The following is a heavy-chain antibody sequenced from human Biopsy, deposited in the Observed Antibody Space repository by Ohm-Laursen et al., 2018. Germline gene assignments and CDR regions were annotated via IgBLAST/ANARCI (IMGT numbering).Heavy chain of an antibody. CDR2: IYPGGST. J-gene: IGHJ4*02. Sequence: GTLSLTCNVSGGDINNYYWSWIRQPAGKGLEWIGRIYPGGSTNYNPSVGSRDTMTEDTSKKQFSLKMNSVTAADTAIYYCAHGSGSYYKWDFWGRGILVTVSS. CDR1: GGDINNYY. D-gene: IGHD3-10*01. V-gene: IGHV4-4*07. CDR3: AHGSGSYYKWDF.